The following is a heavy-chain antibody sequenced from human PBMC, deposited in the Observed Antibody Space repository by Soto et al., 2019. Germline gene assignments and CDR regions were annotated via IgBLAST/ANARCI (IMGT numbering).Heavy chain of an antibody. J-gene: IGHJ6*02. CDR3: ARDSSEHYFGSGSYPSYGMDV. V-gene: IGHV3-33*01. Sequence: GVPLRDSCGAAGVTFSVHCMHWVRQAPGKGLEWVAVIWNDGSNKYYLDSVKGRFTISRDNAKNSLYLQMNSLRAEDTAVYYCARDSSEHYFGSGSYPSYGMDVWGQGTTVTVSS. D-gene: IGHD3-10*01. CDR2: IWNDGSNK. CDR1: GVTFSVHC.